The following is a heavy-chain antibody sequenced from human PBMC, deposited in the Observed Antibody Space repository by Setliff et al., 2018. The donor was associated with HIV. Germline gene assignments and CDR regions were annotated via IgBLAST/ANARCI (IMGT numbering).Heavy chain of an antibody. CDR2: INYHGSDI. D-gene: IGHD3-10*01. CDR3: AKSREKGNYYNVNLDY. Sequence: PGGSLRLSCAGSGSGGSGFTFSDYYMSWVRQAPGKGLVWVSRINYHGSDISYADSVKGRFTISRDNAKNTVYLQMNTLRAEDPAVYYCAKSREKGNYYNVNLDYWGQGTMVTVSS. V-gene: IGHV3-74*01. J-gene: IGHJ4*02. CDR1: GFTFSDYY.